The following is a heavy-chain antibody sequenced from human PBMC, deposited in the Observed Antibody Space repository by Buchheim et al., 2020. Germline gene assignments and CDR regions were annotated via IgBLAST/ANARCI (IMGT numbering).Heavy chain of an antibody. Sequence: EVQLVESGGALVQSGGSLRLACVASGFSFSEYWMHWVRQAPGKGLVWVARMSTDGTRVSYADSVRGRFTISSENAKNTLYLQMNSLKADDTGVYYCARNPTVDYGSYYYYLGLDVWGQGTT. CDR3: ARNPTVDYGSYYYYLGLDV. CDR1: GFSFSEYW. V-gene: IGHV3-74*01. D-gene: IGHD4-17*01. J-gene: IGHJ6*02. CDR2: MSTDGTRV.